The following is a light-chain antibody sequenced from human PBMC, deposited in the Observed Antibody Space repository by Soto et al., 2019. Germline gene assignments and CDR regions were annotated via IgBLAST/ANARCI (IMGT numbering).Light chain of an antibody. J-gene: IGKJ1*01. CDR2: GAS. CDR1: QSVGTY. Sequence: EIVLTQSPGTLSLSPGERATLSCRASQSVGTYLAWYQQKPGQAPRLLIYGASSRATGIPARFSGSGSGTEFTLTINSLQSEDFAVYYCQQYNNWPRTFGQGTKVDI. CDR3: QQYNNWPRT. V-gene: IGKV3D-15*01.